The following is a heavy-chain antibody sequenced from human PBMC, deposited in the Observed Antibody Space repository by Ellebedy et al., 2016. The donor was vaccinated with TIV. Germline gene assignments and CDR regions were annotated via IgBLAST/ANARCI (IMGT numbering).Heavy chain of an antibody. CDR3: ARTDSSRTYWYFDL. D-gene: IGHD3-22*01. CDR1: GFTFSSFD. CDR2: IGSAGDP. J-gene: IGHJ2*01. V-gene: IGHV3-13*05. Sequence: PGGSLRLSCAASGFTFSSFDMHWVRQTSGKGLEWVSAIGSAGDPYYRDSVKGRFTISRENAKNSFYLQMNNLRAGDTAVYYCARTDSSRTYWYFDLWGRGTLVTVSS.